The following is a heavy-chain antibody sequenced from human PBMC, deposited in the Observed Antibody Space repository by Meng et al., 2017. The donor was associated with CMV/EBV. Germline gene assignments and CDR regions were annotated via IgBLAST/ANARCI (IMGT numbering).Heavy chain of an antibody. CDR1: GITFSSYW. CDR3: AMLYSSSWYYFDY. CDR2: IKQDGSEK. D-gene: IGHD6-13*01. Sequence: GESLKISCTVSGITFSSYWMSWVRQAPGKGLEWVANIKQDGSEKYYVDSVKGRFTISRDNAKNSLYLQMNSLRAEDTAVYYCAMLYSSSWYYFDYWGQGTLVTVSS. V-gene: IGHV3-7*01. J-gene: IGHJ4*02.